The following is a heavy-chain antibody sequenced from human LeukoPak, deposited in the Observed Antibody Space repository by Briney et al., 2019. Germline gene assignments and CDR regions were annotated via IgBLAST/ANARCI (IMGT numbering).Heavy chain of an antibody. Sequence: GGSLRLPCAASGFTFSSYSMNWVRQAPGKGLEWVSSISSSSSYIYYADSVKGRFTISRDNAKNSLYLQMNSLRAEDTAVYYCARYDILTGSGMDVWGKGTTVTISS. V-gene: IGHV3-21*01. CDR1: GFTFSSYS. CDR2: ISSSSSYI. CDR3: ARYDILTGSGMDV. D-gene: IGHD3-9*01. J-gene: IGHJ6*04.